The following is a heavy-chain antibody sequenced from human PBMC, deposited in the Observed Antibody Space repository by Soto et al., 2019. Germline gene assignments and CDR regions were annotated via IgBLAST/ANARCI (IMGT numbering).Heavy chain of an antibody. J-gene: IGHJ6*02. CDR3: ARESSGYDYYGMDV. V-gene: IGHV3-33*01. D-gene: IGHD3-22*01. Sequence: GGSLRLSCAASGFTFSSYGMHWVRQAPGKGLEWVAVIWYDGSNKYYADSVKGRFTISRDNAKNTLYLQMNSLRAEDTAVYYCARESSGYDYYGMDVWGQGTTVTVSS. CDR2: IWYDGSNK. CDR1: GFTFSSYG.